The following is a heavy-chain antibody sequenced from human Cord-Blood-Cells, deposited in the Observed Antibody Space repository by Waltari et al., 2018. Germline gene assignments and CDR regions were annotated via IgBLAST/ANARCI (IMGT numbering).Heavy chain of an antibody. Sequence: QVTLKESGPALVKPTQTLTLTCTFSGFSLSTSGMRVSWIRQPPGKALEWLARIDWDDDKFYSTSLKTRLTISKDTSKNQVVLTMTNMDPVDTATYYCALDTGDLDYWGQGTLVTVSS. J-gene: IGHJ4*02. CDR3: ALDTGDLDY. D-gene: IGHD7-27*01. CDR2: IDWDDDK. V-gene: IGHV2-70*04. CDR1: GFSLSTSGMR.